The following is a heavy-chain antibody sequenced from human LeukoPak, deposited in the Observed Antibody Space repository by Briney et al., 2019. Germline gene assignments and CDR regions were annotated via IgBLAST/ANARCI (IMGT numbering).Heavy chain of an antibody. Sequence: GGSLRLSCAASGFTFSSYWMSWVRRAPGKGLEWVANIKQDGSEKYYVDSVKGRFTISRDNSKNTLYLQMNSLRAEDTAVYYCARGKYGGYFIDYWGQGTLVTVSS. V-gene: IGHV3-7*01. CDR1: GFTFSSYW. CDR3: ARGKYGGYFIDY. J-gene: IGHJ4*02. D-gene: IGHD5-12*01. CDR2: IKQDGSEK.